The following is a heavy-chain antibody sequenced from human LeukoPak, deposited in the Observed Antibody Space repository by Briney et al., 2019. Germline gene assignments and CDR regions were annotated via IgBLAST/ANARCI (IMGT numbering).Heavy chain of an antibody. CDR3: ARGGSGYYWAFDC. D-gene: IGHD3-22*01. CDR2: ISYDGSNK. V-gene: IGHV3-30*03. CDR1: GFTLSSYG. J-gene: IGHJ4*02. Sequence: GGSLRLSCAASGFTLSSYGMHWVRQAPGKGLEWVAVISYDGSNKYYADSLKGRFTISRDNSKNTLYLQMNSLRAEDTAVYYCARGGSGYYWAFDCWGQGTLVTVSS.